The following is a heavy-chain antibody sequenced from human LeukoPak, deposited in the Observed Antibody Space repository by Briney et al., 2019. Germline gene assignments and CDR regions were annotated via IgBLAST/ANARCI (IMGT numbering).Heavy chain of an antibody. CDR2: VYSTGRS. V-gene: IGHV4-4*07. CDR3: ARDPPLVATISPGDY. CDR1: GGSISNYF. Sequence: SETLSLTCTVSGGSISNYFWSWVRQPAGRGLEWIGRVYSTGRSDYSPSLKSRITMSVDTSKNQSSLKLSSVTAADTAVYYCARDPPLVATISPGDYWGQGTLVTVSS. D-gene: IGHD5-12*01. J-gene: IGHJ4*02.